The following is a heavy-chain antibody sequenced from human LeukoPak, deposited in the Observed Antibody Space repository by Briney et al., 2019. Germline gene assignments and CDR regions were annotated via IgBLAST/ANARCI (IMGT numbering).Heavy chain of an antibody. CDR1: GFTFDDYA. Sequence: GGSLRLSCAASGFTFDDYAMHWVRQAPGKGLEWVSVISGSSDITYYADSVKGRFTISRDNSKNTLYLQMNSLRAEDTAVYYCAKGRSGVAAAGLNYWGQGTLVTVSS. D-gene: IGHD6-13*01. V-gene: IGHV3-23*01. J-gene: IGHJ4*02. CDR3: AKGRSGVAAAGLNY. CDR2: ISGSSDIT.